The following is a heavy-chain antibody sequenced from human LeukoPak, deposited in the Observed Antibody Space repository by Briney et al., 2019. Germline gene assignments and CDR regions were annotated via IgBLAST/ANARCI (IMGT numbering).Heavy chain of an antibody. V-gene: IGHV3-33*01. CDR3: ARDITHSSNWFDP. CDR1: GFTFSSYG. CDR2: IWYDGSNK. D-gene: IGHD1-14*01. J-gene: IGHJ5*02. Sequence: GRSLRLSCAASGFTFSSYGMHWVRQAPGKGLEWVAVIWYDGSNKYYADSVKGRFTISRDNAKNSLYLQMNSLRAEDTAVYYCARDITHSSNWFDPWGQGTLVTVSS.